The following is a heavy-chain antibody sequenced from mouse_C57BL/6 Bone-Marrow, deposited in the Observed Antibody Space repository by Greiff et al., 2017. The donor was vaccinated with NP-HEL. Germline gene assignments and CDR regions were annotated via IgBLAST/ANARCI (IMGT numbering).Heavy chain of an antibody. CDR2: IDPSDSYT. Sequence: QVQLQQPGAELVKPGASVKLSCKASGYTFTSYWMQWVKQRPGQGLEWIGEIDPSDSYTNYNQKFKGKATLTVDTSSSTAYMQLSSLASEDSAIYYCARSPSLFAYWGKGTLVTVSA. J-gene: IGHJ3*01. CDR1: GYTFTSYW. V-gene: IGHV1-50*01. CDR3: ARSPSLFAY.